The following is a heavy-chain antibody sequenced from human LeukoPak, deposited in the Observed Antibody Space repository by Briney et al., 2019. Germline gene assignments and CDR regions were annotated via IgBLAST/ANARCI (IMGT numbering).Heavy chain of an antibody. CDR1: GGAISSSSYY. J-gene: IGHJ4*02. Sequence: KASETLSLTCTVSGGAISSSSYYWGWIRQPPGKGLEWIGSFSDSGNTYYNPSLKSRVTISVATSKNQFSLNLSSVTAADTSVYYCARRNTAHEFDYWGQGTLVTVSS. D-gene: IGHD5-18*01. V-gene: IGHV4-39*01. CDR3: ARRNTAHEFDY. CDR2: FSDSGNT.